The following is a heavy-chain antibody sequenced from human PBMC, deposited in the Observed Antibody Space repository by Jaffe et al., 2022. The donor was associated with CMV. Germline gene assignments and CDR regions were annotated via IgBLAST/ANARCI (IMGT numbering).Heavy chain of an antibody. CDR3: ARDSSSVCSTTSCHAYAFDI. J-gene: IGHJ3*02. Sequence: QVHLVESGGGVVQPGRSLRLSCAASGFTFSSKGMHWVRQAPGKGLEWVAIIWNDGGSKYYADSVQGRFTISRDNSKNTVDLQMNSLRAEDTAVYYCARDSSSVCSTTSCHAYAFDIWGQGTMVTVSS. V-gene: IGHV3-33*08. CDR2: IWNDGGSK. CDR1: GFTFSSKG. D-gene: IGHD2-2*01.